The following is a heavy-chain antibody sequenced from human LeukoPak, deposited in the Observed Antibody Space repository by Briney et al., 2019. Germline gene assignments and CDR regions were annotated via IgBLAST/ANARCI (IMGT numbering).Heavy chain of an antibody. J-gene: IGHJ4*02. V-gene: IGHV3-23*01. Sequence: GGSLRLSCAASGFTFSSYGMTWVRQAPGKGLEWVSAISASGGTTYYGDSVKGRFTFSRDNSKNTLYLQMNSLRAEDTAVYYCARQTKGMGYWGQGTLVTVSS. D-gene: IGHD2-8*01. CDR3: ARQTKGMGY. CDR1: GFTFSSYG. CDR2: ISASGGTT.